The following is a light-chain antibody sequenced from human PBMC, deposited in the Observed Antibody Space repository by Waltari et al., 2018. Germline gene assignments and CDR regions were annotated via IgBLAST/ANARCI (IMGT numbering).Light chain of an antibody. J-gene: IGLJ2*01. Sequence: QSALTPPASVSGSPGQSITLSCTGTSSDVGTYTRAPWYQQHTGKAPKLMIYAVSKRPSGVSDRFSGSKSGDMASLTISGLQPEDEAEYFCSSYAGSSKGVFGGGTKVTVL. CDR2: AVS. V-gene: IGLV2-23*02. CDR3: SSYAGSSKGV. CDR1: SSDVGTYTR.